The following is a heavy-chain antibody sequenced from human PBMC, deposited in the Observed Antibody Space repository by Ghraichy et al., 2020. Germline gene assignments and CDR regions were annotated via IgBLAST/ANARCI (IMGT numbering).Heavy chain of an antibody. D-gene: IGHD6-13*01. Sequence: ASVKVSCKASGYTFTGYYMHWVRQAPGQGLEWMGWINPNSGGTNYAQKFQGRVTMTRDTSISTAYMELSRLRSDDTAVYYCARDRFISQQLVPNWFDPWGQGTLVTVSS. J-gene: IGHJ5*02. CDR3: ARDRFISQQLVPNWFDP. V-gene: IGHV1-2*02. CDR2: INPNSGGT. CDR1: GYTFTGYY.